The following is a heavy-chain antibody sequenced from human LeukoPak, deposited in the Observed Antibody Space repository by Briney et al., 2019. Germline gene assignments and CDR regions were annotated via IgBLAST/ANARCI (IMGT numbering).Heavy chain of an antibody. CDR3: ARENYNWNPDQGYKVFDY. J-gene: IGHJ4*02. CDR2: INNVASHI. Sequence: GGSLRLSCAASGFSISSSAMNWVRQAPGKGLEWVSSINNVASHIYYAGSVRGRFTISRDNAKNSVYLQMNSLRAEDTAVYYCARENYNWNPDQGYKVFDYWGQGILVTVSS. CDR1: GFSISSSA. V-gene: IGHV3-21*01. D-gene: IGHD1-20*01.